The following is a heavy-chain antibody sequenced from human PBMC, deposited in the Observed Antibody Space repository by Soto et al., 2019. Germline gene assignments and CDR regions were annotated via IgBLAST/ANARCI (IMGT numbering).Heavy chain of an antibody. CDR3: AKRRGDGYFDL. CDR1: GFTFSNFV. D-gene: IGHD7-27*01. V-gene: IGHV3-23*01. Sequence: EVQLLESGGGLVQPGGSLRLSCAASGFTFSNFVMSWVRRAPGQGLEWVSAIGGTSGSTYYADSVKGRFTISRDNSKKTLSLQMNSRRADDTTVYYCAKRRGDGYFDLWGRGTLVTVSS. CDR2: IGGTSGST. J-gene: IGHJ2*01.